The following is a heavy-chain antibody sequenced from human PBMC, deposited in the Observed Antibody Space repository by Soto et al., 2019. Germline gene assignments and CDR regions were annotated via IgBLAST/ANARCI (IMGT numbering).Heavy chain of an antibody. V-gene: IGHV1-69*12. J-gene: IGHJ6*02. CDR1: GGTFSSYA. Sequence: QVQLVQSGAEVKKPGSSVKVSCKASGGTFSSYAISWVRQAPGQGLEWMGGIIPIFDTANYAQNFQGRVTITADEYPSTAYMDLSSLRSEDTAVYYCARHDCISSSCYYYYYYGMDVWGQGTTVTVSS. CDR3: ARHDCISSSCYYYYYYGMDV. CDR2: IIPIFDTA. D-gene: IGHD2-2*01.